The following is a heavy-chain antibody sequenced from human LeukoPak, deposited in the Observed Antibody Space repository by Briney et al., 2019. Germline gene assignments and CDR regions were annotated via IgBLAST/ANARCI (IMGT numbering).Heavy chain of an antibody. V-gene: IGHV3-43*01. CDR3: GKDIQPYDFWSGFEY. CDR1: GFTFEEYS. CDR2: IEWNGGRT. D-gene: IGHD3-3*01. Sequence: GGSLRLSCAASGFTFEEYSMQWVRQAPGKGLEWVAVIEWNGGRTYYADSVKGRFTISRDNNKKSLYLQMNILRTEDTAFYYCGKDIQPYDFWSGFEYRGQGTLVTVSS. J-gene: IGHJ4*02.